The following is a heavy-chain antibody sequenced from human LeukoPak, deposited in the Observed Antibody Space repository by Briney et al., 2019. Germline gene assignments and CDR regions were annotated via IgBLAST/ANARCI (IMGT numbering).Heavy chain of an antibody. CDR1: GFTFSSYA. D-gene: IGHD3-22*01. CDR3: ARDRVMGSSGYYRHYYYYYGMDV. CDR2: ISYDGSNK. Sequence: GRSLRLSCAASGFTFSSYAMHWVRQAPGKGLEWVAVISYDGSNKYYADSVKGRFTISRDNSKNTLYLQMSSLRAEDTAVYYCARDRVMGSSGYYRHYYYYYGMDVWGQGTTVTVSS. J-gene: IGHJ6*02. V-gene: IGHV3-30-3*01.